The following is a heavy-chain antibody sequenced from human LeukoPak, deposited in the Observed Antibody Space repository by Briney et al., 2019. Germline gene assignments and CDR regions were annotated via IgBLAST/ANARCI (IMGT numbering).Heavy chain of an antibody. CDR3: ARGYYDFWSGYSTLAQREYFDY. CDR2: IIPIFGTA. J-gene: IGHJ4*02. Sequence: SVKVSCKASGGTFISYAISWVGQAPGQGLEWMGGIIPIFGTANYAQKFQGRVTITTDESTSTAYMELSSLRSEDTAVYYCARGYYDFWSGYSTLAQREYFDYWGQGTLVTVSS. CDR1: GGTFISYA. V-gene: IGHV1-69*05. D-gene: IGHD3-3*01.